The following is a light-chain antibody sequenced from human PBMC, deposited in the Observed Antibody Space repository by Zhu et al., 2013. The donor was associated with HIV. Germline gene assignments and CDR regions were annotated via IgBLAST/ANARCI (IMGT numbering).Light chain of an antibody. CDR3: QQYAKSPVT. J-gene: IGKJ4*01. CDR2: DAS. Sequence: EIVLTQSPGTLSLSPGDRVTLSCRASQSVANSLAWYQQKPGQAPRLLIYDASNRATGIPDRFSGSGSGTDFTLRISRLEPEDFALYYCQQYAKSPVTFGGGTTVEVK. V-gene: IGKV3-20*01. CDR1: QSVANS.